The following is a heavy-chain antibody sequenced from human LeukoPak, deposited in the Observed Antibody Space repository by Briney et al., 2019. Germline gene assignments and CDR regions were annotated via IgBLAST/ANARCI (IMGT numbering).Heavy chain of an antibody. V-gene: IGHV3-11*01. D-gene: IGHD4-17*01. Sequence: GRSLRLSCAASGFTFSDYYMSWIRQAPGKGLEWVSYISSSGSTIYYADSVKRRFTISRDNAKNSLYRQMNSLRAQDTAVYYCAELDYGDYPVDYWGQGTLVTVSS. CDR3: AELDYGDYPVDY. CDR2: ISSSGSTI. J-gene: IGHJ4*02. CDR1: GFTFSDYY.